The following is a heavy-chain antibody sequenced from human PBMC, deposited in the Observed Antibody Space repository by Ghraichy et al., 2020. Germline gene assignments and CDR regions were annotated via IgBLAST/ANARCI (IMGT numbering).Heavy chain of an antibody. Sequence: GGSLRLSCEASGFSFSSYIMNWVRQAPGKGLEWVSSISTYIYYGESVKGRFTISRDNAKNSLYLQMNSLRAEDTAVYYCARGGGYCSGGSCYAKIDYWGQGIQVTVSS. CDR2: ISTYI. CDR1: GFSFSSYI. J-gene: IGHJ4*02. CDR3: ARGGGYCSGGSCYAKIDY. D-gene: IGHD2-15*01. V-gene: IGHV3-21*01.